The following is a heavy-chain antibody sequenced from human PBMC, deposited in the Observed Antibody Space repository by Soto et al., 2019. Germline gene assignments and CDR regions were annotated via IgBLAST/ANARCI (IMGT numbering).Heavy chain of an antibody. CDR3: AXQSAVVVVADTDSGWFDT. CDR2: IYYSGST. D-gene: IGHD2-15*01. Sequence: SETLSLTCTVSGGSISSSSYYWGWIRQPPGKVLEWIVSIYYSGSTYYNPSLKSRVTISLDTSNNQFSLKLSSVTSSDTSVYYXAXQSAVVVVADTDSGWFDTWGQGTPVTVSS. J-gene: IGHJ5*02. CDR1: GGSISSSSYY. V-gene: IGHV4-39*01.